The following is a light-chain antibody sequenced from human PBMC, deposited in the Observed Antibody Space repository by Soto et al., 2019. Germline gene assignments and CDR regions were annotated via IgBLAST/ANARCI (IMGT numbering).Light chain of an antibody. Sequence: QSALTQPASVSGSPGQSITISCAGTMRDVGAYNLVSWYQQHPGKAPQLIIYEVRNRPSGISFRFSGSKSGNTASLTIYGVQAEDDDDYSCCSYSSNSSLIFGGGTKLTVL. CDR3: CSYSSNSSLI. V-gene: IGLV2-14*01. J-gene: IGLJ2*01. CDR1: MRDVGAYNL. CDR2: EVR.